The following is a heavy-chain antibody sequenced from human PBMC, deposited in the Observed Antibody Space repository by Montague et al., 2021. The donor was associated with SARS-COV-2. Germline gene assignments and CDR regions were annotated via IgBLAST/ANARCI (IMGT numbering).Heavy chain of an antibody. Sequence: SETLSLTCGVYGGSFGDDHWSWIRQPPGKGLEWIGDIKQSGSTNYNPSLKSRVTISVDTSRNQFSLKLTSVTVADTAVYFCARGHLSVSMIVVVFTSASYYFDYWGQGALVTVSS. CDR3: ARGHLSVSMIVVVFTSASYYFDY. J-gene: IGHJ4*02. D-gene: IGHD3-22*01. CDR2: IKQSGST. V-gene: IGHV4-34*01. CDR1: GGSFGDDH.